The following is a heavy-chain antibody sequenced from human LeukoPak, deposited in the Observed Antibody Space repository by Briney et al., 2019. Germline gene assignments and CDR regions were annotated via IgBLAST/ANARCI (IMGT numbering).Heavy chain of an antibody. Sequence: GGPLRLSCAASGFIFSKYAMSWLRQAPGKGLEWVSTIHDRNYYADSVRGRFTISRDNSRSTLYLQMDNLRAEDTAIYYCAKDQPTDGYNAIWGRGTLVTVSS. D-gene: IGHD5-24*01. J-gene: IGHJ4*02. CDR2: IHDRN. CDR3: AKDQPTDGYNAI. CDR1: GFIFSKYA. V-gene: IGHV3-23*01.